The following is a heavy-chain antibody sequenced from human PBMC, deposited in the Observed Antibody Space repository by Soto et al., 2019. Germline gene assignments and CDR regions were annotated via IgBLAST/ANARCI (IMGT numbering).Heavy chain of an antibody. V-gene: IGHV1-69*13. D-gene: IGHD2-8*01. CDR1: GGTFSSYA. CDR2: IIPIFGTA. Sequence: ASVKVSCKASGGTFSSYAISWVRQAPGQGLEWMGGIIPIFGTANYAQKFQGRVTITADESTSTAYMELSSLRSEDTAVYDGARVDRRYCTNGVCYAFDIWGQGTMVTVSS. CDR3: ARVDRRYCTNGVCYAFDI. J-gene: IGHJ3*02.